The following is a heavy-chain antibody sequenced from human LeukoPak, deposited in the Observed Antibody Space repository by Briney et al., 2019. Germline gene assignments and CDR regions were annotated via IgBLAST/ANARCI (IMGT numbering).Heavy chain of an antibody. CDR1: GGSISSYY. V-gene: IGHV4-4*07. Sequence: PSETLSLTCTVSGGSISSYYWSWIRQPAGKGLEWIGRIYTSGSTNYNPSLKSRVTMSVDTSKNQFSLKLSSVTAADTAVYYCARAARYYETSNFDYWGQGTLSPSPQ. CDR2: IYTSGST. J-gene: IGHJ4*02. D-gene: IGHD3-22*01. CDR3: ARAARYYETSNFDY.